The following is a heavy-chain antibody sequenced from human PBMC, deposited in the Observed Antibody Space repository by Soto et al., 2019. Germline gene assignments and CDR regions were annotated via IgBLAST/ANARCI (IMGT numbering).Heavy chain of an antibody. J-gene: IGHJ5*02. CDR3: ARLNYYGYRFDL. CDR2: IYYSGST. CDR1: GGSISSSSYY. D-gene: IGHD3-10*01. Sequence: PXETLSLTCTVSGGSISSSSYYWGWIRQPPGKGLEWIGSIYYSGSTYYNPSLKSRVTISVDTSKNQFSLKLSSVTAADTAVYYWARLNYYGYRFDLWGQGTLVTVSS. V-gene: IGHV4-39*01.